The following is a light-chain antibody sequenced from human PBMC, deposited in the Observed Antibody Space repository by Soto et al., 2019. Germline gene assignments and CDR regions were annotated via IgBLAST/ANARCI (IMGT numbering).Light chain of an antibody. CDR3: QQYNNWSSIT. CDR2: GAS. Sequence: EIVMMQSPATLSVSPGERATLSCRASQSVSSNLGWYQQRPGQAPRLLIYGASTRATGIPARFSGSGSGTEFTLTISSLQSEDSAVYYCQQYNNWSSITFGQGTRLEIK. V-gene: IGKV3-15*01. CDR1: QSVSSN. J-gene: IGKJ5*01.